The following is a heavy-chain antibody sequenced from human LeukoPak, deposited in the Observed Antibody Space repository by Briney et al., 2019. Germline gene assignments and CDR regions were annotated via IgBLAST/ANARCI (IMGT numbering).Heavy chain of an antibody. CDR2: IIPIFGTA. CDR1: GGTFSSYA. J-gene: IGHJ6*03. V-gene: IGHV1-69*05. D-gene: IGHD6-13*01. CDR3: ARVPFTDIAGYYYYMDV. Sequence: ASVKVSCKASGGTFSSYAISWVRQAPGQGLEWMGGIIPIFGTANYAQKFQGRVTITTDKSTSTAYMELSSLRSEDTAVYYCARVPFTDIAGYYYYMDVWGKGTTVTVSS.